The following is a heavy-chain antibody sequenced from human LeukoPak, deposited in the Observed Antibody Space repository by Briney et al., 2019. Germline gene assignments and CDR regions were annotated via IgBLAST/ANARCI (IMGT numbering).Heavy chain of an antibody. CDR2: INHSGST. V-gene: IGHV4-34*01. CDR1: GGSFSGYY. CDR3: ASHSSGYYEDLDY. J-gene: IGHJ4*02. Sequence: SETLSLTCAVYGGSFSGYYWSWIRQPPGKGLEWIGEINHSGSTNYNPSLKSRVTMSVDTSKNQFSLKLTSVTAADTAVYYCASHSSGYYEDLDYWGQGTLVTVSS. D-gene: IGHD3-22*01.